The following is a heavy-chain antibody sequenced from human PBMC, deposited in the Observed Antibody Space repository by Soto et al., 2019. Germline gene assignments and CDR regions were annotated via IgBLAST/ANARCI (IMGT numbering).Heavy chain of an antibody. D-gene: IGHD3-10*01. V-gene: IGHV4-30-2*01. Sequence: LSLTCAVSGGSISSGGYSWNWIRQPPGKGLEWIGYIYHSGSTLYNPSLKSRVTISVDKSKNQFSLKLTSVTAADTALYYCARRYGWLYFDYWGQGSLVTVSS. J-gene: IGHJ4*02. CDR1: GGSISSGGYS. CDR2: IYHSGST. CDR3: ARRYGWLYFDY.